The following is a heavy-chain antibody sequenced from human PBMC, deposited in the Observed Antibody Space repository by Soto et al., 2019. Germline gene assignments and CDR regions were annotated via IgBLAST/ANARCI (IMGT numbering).Heavy chain of an antibody. CDR2: VNPSGGST. V-gene: IGHV1-46*01. CDR1: GYIFTAYS. D-gene: IGHD2-15*01. CDR3: AREENCSDGICYSEYFQR. J-gene: IGHJ1*01. Sequence: GASVKVSCKASGYIFTAYSMHWVRQAPGQGLEWMGVVNPSGGSTNYAQKFQGRITMTRETSTSTVYMDLSSLTSEDTAVYYCAREENCSDGICYSEYFQRWGQGTLVTVSS.